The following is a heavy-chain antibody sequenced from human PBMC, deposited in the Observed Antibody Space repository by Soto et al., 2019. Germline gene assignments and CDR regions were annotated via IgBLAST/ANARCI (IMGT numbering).Heavy chain of an antibody. D-gene: IGHD3-3*01. J-gene: IGHJ4*02. V-gene: IGHV3-74*01. CDR1: GFTFSSYW. Sequence: PVGSLRLSCAASGFTFSSYWMHWVRQAPGKGLVWVSRINSDGSSTSYADSVKGRFTISRDNAKNTLYLQMNSLRAEDTAVYYCARDRGFSPKYDYWGQGTLVTVSS. CDR2: INSDGSST. CDR3: ARDRGFSPKYDY.